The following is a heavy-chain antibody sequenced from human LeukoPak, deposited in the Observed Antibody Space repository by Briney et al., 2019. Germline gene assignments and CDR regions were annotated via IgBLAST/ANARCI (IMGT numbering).Heavy chain of an antibody. CDR3: ASAMAEKYIDY. Sequence: PSETLSLTCTVSGGSFSSGSYYWSWIRQPPGKGLEWIGYIYYSGSTNYNPSLKSRVTISVDTSKNQFSLKLSSVTAADTAVYYCASAMAEKYIDYWGQGTLVTVSS. D-gene: IGHD5-18*01. V-gene: IGHV4-61*01. J-gene: IGHJ4*02. CDR1: GGSFSSGSYY. CDR2: IYYSGST.